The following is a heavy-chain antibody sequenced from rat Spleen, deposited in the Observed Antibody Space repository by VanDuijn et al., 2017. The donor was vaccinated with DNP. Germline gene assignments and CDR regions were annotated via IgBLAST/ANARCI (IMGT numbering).Heavy chain of an antibody. CDR3: AKHWYGSFDY. J-gene: IGHJ2*01. D-gene: IGHD1-12*02. V-gene: IGHV5-25*01. Sequence: EVQLVETGGGLVQPGRSLKLSCAVSGFTFSDYDMAWVRQAPTKGLEWVAAISSTGVVTYYRDSVKGRFTVSRDNRKSILYLQMDSLRSEDTATYYCAKHWYGSFDYWGQGVMVTVSS. CDR2: ISSTGVVT. CDR1: GFTFSDYD.